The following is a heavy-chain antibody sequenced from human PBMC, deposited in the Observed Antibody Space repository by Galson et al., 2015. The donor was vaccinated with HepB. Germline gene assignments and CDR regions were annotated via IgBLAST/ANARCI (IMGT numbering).Heavy chain of an antibody. V-gene: IGHV4-59*01. Sequence: SETLSLTCTVSGGSISSYYWSWIRQPPGKGLEWIGYIYYSGSTNYNPSLKSRVTISVDTSKNQFSLKLSSVTAADTAVYYCARESRLELERGRYGMDVWGQGTTVTVSS. D-gene: IGHD1-1*01. CDR1: GGSISSYY. CDR3: ARESRLELERGRYGMDV. CDR2: IYYSGST. J-gene: IGHJ6*02.